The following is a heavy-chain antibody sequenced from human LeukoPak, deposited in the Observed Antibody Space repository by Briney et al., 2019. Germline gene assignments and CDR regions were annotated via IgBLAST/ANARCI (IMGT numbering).Heavy chain of an antibody. V-gene: IGHV3-30-3*01. CDR3: AKDLYYSIAVAGGGFDY. CDR1: GFTFSSYA. J-gene: IGHJ4*02. D-gene: IGHD6-19*01. Sequence: HPGGSLRLSCAASGFTFSSYAMHWVRQAPGKGLEWVAVISYDGSNKYYTDSVKGRFTISRDNSKNTLYLQMNSLRAEDTALYYCAKDLYYSIAVAGGGFDYWGQGTLVTVSS. CDR2: ISYDGSNK.